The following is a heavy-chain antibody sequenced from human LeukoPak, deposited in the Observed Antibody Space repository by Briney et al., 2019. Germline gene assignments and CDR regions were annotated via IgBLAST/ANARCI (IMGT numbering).Heavy chain of an antibody. CDR2: IYSSGTT. J-gene: IGHJ4*02. CDR3: ARGHGGTAYYFDY. V-gene: IGHV3-53*05. CDR1: GFSVSSNY. Sequence: PGGSLRLSCAASGFSVSSNYMNWVRQAPGKGPEWVSVIYSSGTTYYADSVKGRLTISRDNSKNTLDLQMNGLRTEDTAVYYCARGHGGTAYYFDYWGQGTLVTVSS. D-gene: IGHD3-16*01.